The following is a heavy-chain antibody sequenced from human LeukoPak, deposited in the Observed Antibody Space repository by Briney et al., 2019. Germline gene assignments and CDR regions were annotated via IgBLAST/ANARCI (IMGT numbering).Heavy chain of an antibody. V-gene: IGHV3-48*03. CDR1: GFIFSVYE. J-gene: IGHJ6*02. Sequence: GGSLRLSCAASGFIFSVYEMNWVRQAPGKGLEWVSYISSSGSTIEYADSVKGRFTISRDNAKNSLYLQMNSLRAEDTAVYLCARIFRDHYDSSGYSYYYYYGMDVWGQGTTVIVSS. CDR3: ARIFRDHYDSSGYSYYYYYGMDV. CDR2: ISSSGSTI. D-gene: IGHD3-22*01.